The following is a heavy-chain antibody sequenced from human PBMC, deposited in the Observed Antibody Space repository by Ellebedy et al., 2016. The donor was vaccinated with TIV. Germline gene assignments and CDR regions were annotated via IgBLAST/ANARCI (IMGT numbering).Heavy chain of an antibody. J-gene: IGHJ6*02. V-gene: IGHV3-7*04. CDR3: ARGMDV. Sequence: GGSLRLSXAASGFTFSSYWMTWVRQAPGKGLEWVANIKHDGSEKYYVDSVKGRFTISRDNAKNSLYMQMSSLRAEDTAVYYCARGMDVWGQGTTVTVSS. CDR2: IKHDGSEK. CDR1: GFTFSSYW.